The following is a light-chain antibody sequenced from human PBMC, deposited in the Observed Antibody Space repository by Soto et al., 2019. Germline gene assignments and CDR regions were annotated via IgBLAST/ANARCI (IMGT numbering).Light chain of an antibody. Sequence: DIQMTQSPSTLSSSVGDRVTITCRATQTINTRLAWYQQKPGKAPKLLIYWASTRESGVPDRLSGSGSGTDFTLTISSLQAEDVAVYYCQQYYSTPRTFGQGTKVDIK. CDR3: QQYYSTPRT. V-gene: IGKV1-5*03. J-gene: IGKJ1*01. CDR1: QTINTR. CDR2: WAS.